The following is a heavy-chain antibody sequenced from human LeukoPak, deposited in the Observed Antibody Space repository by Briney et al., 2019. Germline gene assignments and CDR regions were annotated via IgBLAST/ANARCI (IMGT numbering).Heavy chain of an antibody. CDR3: ARGPPWDYYYYYGMDV. CDR1: GYTFTSYD. J-gene: IGHJ6*02. CDR2: MNPNSGNT. V-gene: IGHV1-8*01. D-gene: IGHD1-26*01. Sequence: ASVKVSCKASGYTFTSYDINWVRQATGQGLEWMGWMNPNSGNTGYAQKFQGRVTMTRNTSISTAYMELSSPRSEDTAVYYCARGPPWDYYYYYGMDVWGQGTTITVSS.